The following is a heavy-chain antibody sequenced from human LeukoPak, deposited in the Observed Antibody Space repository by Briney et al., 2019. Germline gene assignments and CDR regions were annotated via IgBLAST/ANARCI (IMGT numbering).Heavy chain of an antibody. V-gene: IGHV3-23*01. Sequence: GGSPILSCAASGFTFSSYAMSWVCQAPGKGLEWVSAISGSGGSTYYADSVKGRFTISRDNSKNTLYLQMNSLRAEDTAVYYCAQGLWSGYSSWGQGTLVTVSS. CDR1: GFTFSSYA. CDR2: ISGSGGST. J-gene: IGHJ4*02. CDR3: AQGLWSGYSS. D-gene: IGHD3-3*01.